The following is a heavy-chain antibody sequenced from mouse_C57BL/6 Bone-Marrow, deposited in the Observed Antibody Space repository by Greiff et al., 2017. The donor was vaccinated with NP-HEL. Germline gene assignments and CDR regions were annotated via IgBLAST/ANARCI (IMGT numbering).Heavy chain of an antibody. D-gene: IGHD1-1*01. CDR2: IDPENGDT. V-gene: IGHV14-4*01. J-gene: IGHJ1*03. CDR3: TYGYWYFDV. Sequence: EVKLVESGAELVRPGASVKLSCTASGFNIKDDYMHWVKQRPEQGLEWIGWIDPENGDTEYASKFQGKATITADTSSNTAYLQLSSLTSEDTAVYYCTYGYWYFDVWGTGTTVTVSS. CDR1: GFNIKDDY.